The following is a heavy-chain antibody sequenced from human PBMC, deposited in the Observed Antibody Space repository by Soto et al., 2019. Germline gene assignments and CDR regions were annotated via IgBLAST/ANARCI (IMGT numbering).Heavy chain of an antibody. D-gene: IGHD3-10*01. CDR3: GREGSFCGSGSRDQYYYGMDV. Sequence: QVQLVQSGAEVKKPGASVKVSCKASGYTFTSYGISWVRQAPGQGLEWMGWISAYNGNTNYAQNIQGRVTMTTDTSTSTAYLELRSLRSDDTAVYYCGREGSFCGSGSRDQYYYGMDVWGQGTTVTFSS. CDR2: ISAYNGNT. V-gene: IGHV1-18*01. J-gene: IGHJ6*02. CDR1: GYTFTSYG.